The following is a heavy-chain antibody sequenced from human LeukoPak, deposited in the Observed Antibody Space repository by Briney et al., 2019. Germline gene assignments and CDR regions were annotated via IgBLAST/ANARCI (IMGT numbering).Heavy chain of an antibody. CDR3: THNYYDSSALDY. D-gene: IGHD3-22*01. CDR2: IKSKTDGGTT. Sequence: GGSLRLSCAASGFTFSNAWMSWVRQAPGKGLEWVGRIKSKTDGGTTDYAAPVKGRFTISRDDSKNTLYLQMNSLKTEDTAVYYCTHNYYDSSALDYWGQGTLVTVSS. CDR1: GFTFSNAW. J-gene: IGHJ4*02. V-gene: IGHV3-15*01.